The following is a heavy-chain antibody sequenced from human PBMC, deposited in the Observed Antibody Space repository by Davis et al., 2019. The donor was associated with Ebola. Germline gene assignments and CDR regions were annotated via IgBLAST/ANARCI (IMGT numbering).Heavy chain of an antibody. CDR1: GFTFSSYA. D-gene: IGHD1-26*01. CDR3: AKAGGIVGATSDY. CDR2: ISGSGGST. Sequence: GGSLRLSCAASGFTFSSYAMSWVRQAPGKGLEWVSAISGSGGSTYYAGSVKGRFTISRDNSKNEVYLQLNSLGAEDTAVYYCAKAGGIVGATSDYWGQGTLVTVSS. J-gene: IGHJ4*02. V-gene: IGHV3-23*01.